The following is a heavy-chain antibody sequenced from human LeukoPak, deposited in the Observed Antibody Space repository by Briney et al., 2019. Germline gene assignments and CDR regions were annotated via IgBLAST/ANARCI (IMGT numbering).Heavy chain of an antibody. V-gene: IGHV3-11*01. J-gene: IGHJ6*02. CDR3: ARDPSSGGYSGYDLYYYYGMDV. CDR2: ISSSGSTI. Sequence: PGGSLRLSCAASGFTFSDYYVSWIRQAPGKGLEWVSYISSSGSTIYYADSVKGRFTISRDNAKNSLYLQMNSLRAEDTAVYYCARDPSSGGYSGYDLYYYYGMDVWGQGTTVTVSS. D-gene: IGHD5-12*01. CDR1: GFTFSDYY.